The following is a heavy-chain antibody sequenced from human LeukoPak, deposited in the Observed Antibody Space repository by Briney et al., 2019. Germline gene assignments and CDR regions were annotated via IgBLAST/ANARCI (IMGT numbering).Heavy chain of an antibody. V-gene: IGHV4-59*01. D-gene: IGHD3-10*01. Sequence: PSETLSLTCTVSGGSISGYYWSWIRQPPRKGLEWIGYIYYSGSTDYNPSLKSRVTISVDTSKNQFSLKLSSVTAADTAVYYCARCGSGSYYYYYYMDVWGKGTTVTISS. J-gene: IGHJ6*03. CDR1: GGSISGYY. CDR3: ARCGSGSYYYYYYMDV. CDR2: IYYSGST.